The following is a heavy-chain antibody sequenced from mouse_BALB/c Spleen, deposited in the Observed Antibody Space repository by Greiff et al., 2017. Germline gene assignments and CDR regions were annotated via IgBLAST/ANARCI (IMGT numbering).Heavy chain of an antibody. CDR3: ARVHYYGSGYEGGYYAMDY. J-gene: IGHJ4*01. D-gene: IGHD1-1*01. CDR2: ISSGGSYT. Sequence: EVHLVESGGGLVKPGGSLKLSCAASGFTFSSYTMSWVRQTPEKRLEWVATISSGGSYTYYPASVKGRFTISRDNAKNNLYLQMSSLKSEDTAMYDCARVHYYGSGYEGGYYAMDYWGQGTSVTVSA. CDR1: GFTFSSYT. V-gene: IGHV5-6-4*01.